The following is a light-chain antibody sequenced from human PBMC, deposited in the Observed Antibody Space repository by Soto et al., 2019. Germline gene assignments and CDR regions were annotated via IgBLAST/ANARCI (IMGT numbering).Light chain of an antibody. CDR3: QQRYT. J-gene: IGKJ2*01. Sequence: EIVLTQSPSNLSLSPGERATLSCRASQSFSRSYLAWYQQKPGQAPRLLIYDASARATGIPDRFSGSGSGTDFTLTIRRLEPEYFAVYYCQQRYTFGQGTKLEIK. CDR2: DAS. CDR1: QSFSRSY. V-gene: IGKV3D-20*02.